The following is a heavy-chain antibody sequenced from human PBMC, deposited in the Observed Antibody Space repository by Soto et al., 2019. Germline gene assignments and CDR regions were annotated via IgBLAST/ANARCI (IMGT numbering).Heavy chain of an antibody. CDR2: IYYSGST. J-gene: IGHJ4*02. CDR3: ARQENEWLVYFDY. V-gene: IGHV4-39*01. Sequence: SGTLSLTCTVSGGSICSSSYYWGWKRQPPGKGLEWIGSIYYSGSTYYNPSLKSRVTISVDTSKNQFSLKLSSVTAADTAVYYCARQENEWLVYFDYWGQGTLVTVSS. CDR1: GGSICSSSYY. D-gene: IGHD3-3*01.